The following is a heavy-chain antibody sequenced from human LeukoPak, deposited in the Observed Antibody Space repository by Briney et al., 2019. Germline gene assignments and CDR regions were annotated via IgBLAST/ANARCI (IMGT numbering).Heavy chain of an antibody. Sequence: GGSLRLSCAASGFPFNVQTMSWVRQAPGRGPDWVASMREDGTEIHYVDSVKGRFTISRDNFKKSVYLQMNSLIDEDTAVYYCVRGGATGGRFENWGQGTLVTVSS. J-gene: IGHJ4*02. CDR1: GFPFNVQT. D-gene: IGHD1-26*01. V-gene: IGHV3-7*01. CDR2: MREDGTEI. CDR3: VRGGATGGRFEN.